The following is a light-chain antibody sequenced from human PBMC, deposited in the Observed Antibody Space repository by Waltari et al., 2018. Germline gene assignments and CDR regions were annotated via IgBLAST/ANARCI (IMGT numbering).Light chain of an antibody. CDR3: GTWDRSLTASHVI. CDR2: DNN. Sequence: QSVLTQPPSVSAAPGQTVTISCPGSSSNVGRNYVSWYQQLPGAAPKLLIYDNNKRPTGIPDRVSGSTAGTSATLAITGLQTGDEADYYCGTWDRSLTASHVIFGGGTKLTVL. CDR1: SSNVGRNY. V-gene: IGLV1-51*01. J-gene: IGLJ2*01.